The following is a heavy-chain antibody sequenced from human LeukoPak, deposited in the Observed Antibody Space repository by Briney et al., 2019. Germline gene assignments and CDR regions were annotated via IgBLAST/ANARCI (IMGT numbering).Heavy chain of an antibody. CDR3: ARDTSYYYDSSGYQS. CDR1: GFTFSDYA. J-gene: IGHJ3*01. V-gene: IGHV3-23*01. D-gene: IGHD3-22*01. Sequence: GGSLRLSCAASGFTFSDYAMSWVRQAPGKGLEWVSSISASGSSAYYADSVKGRFTISRDNSKNTMYFQMNSLRAEDTAVYYCARDTSYYYDSSGYQSWGQGTMVTVSS. CDR2: ISASGSSA.